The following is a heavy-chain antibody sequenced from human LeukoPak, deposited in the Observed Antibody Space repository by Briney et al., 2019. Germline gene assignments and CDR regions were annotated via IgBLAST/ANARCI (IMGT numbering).Heavy chain of an antibody. CDR1: GFTFSSYW. CDR3: AAYSSGWSTKDY. J-gene: IGHJ4*02. V-gene: IGHV3-7*03. Sequence: PGGSLRLSCAASGFTFSSYWMSWVRQAPGKGLEWVANIKQDGSEKYYVDSVKGRFTISRDNAKNSLYLQMNSLRAEDTAVYYCAAYSSGWSTKDYWGQGTLVTVPS. CDR2: IKQDGSEK. D-gene: IGHD6-19*01.